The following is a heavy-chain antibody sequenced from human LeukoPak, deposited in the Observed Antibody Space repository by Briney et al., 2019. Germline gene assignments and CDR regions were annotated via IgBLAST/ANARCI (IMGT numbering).Heavy chain of an antibody. CDR2: ISGSGGST. V-gene: IGHV3-23*01. CDR3: AKRRDGYNSGSFDY. CDR1: GLTFSSYA. Sequence: QSGGSLRLSCAASGLTFSSYAMGSVRQAPGKGLEWVSAISGSGGSTYYADSVKGRFTISRDNSKNTLYLQMNSLRAEDTAVYYCAKRRDGYNSGSFDYWGQGTLVTVSS. D-gene: IGHD5-24*01. J-gene: IGHJ4*02.